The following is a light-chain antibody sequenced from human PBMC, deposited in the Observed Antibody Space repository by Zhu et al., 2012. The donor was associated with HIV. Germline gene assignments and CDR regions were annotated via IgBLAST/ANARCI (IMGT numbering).Light chain of an antibody. CDR2: GAS. CDR3: QQYSNLPWT. V-gene: IGKV3-20*01. J-gene: IGKJ1*01. Sequence: EIVLTQSPGTLSLSPGERATLSCRASQSVSSNYLAWYQQKPGQAPRLLIYGASSRATGIPDRFSGSGSGTDFTLTISSLEPEDFALYYCQQYSNLPWTFGQGTKVEIK. CDR1: QSVSSNY.